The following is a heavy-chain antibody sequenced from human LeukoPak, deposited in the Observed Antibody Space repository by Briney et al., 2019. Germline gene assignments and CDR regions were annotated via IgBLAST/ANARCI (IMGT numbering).Heavy chain of an antibody. CDR3: ARDTSGYKGPHFDY. CDR1: GGSISSGDYY. V-gene: IGHV4-30-4*01. J-gene: IGHJ4*02. CDR2: IYYSGST. Sequence: LSLTCTVSGGSISSGDYYWSWIRQPPGKGLEWIGYIYYSGSTYYNPSLKSRVTISVDTSKNQFSLKLSSVTAADTAVYYCARDTSGYKGPHFDYWGQGTLVTVSS. D-gene: IGHD3-3*01.